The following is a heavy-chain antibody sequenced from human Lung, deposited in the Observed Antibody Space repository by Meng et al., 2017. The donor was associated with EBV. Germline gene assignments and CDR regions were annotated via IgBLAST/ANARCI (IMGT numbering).Heavy chain of an antibody. V-gene: IGHV4-31*03. J-gene: IGHJ4*02. CDR2: IYYSGSP. CDR3: ARLRLVWMFDY. Sequence: QLQASVHGLVKPSHLRCITCIVFGDYIRSGGYYWSWIRPHPGKGREWIGYIYYSGSPFYTPSLKSRATLSVDTSKNQFSLKLNSVMAADTAVYYCARLRLVWMFDYWGQGALVTVSS. CDR1: GDYIRSGGYY. D-gene: IGHD6-19*01.